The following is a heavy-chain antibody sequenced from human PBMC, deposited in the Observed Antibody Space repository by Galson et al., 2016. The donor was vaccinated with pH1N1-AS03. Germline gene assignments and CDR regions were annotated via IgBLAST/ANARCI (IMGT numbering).Heavy chain of an antibody. CDR1: GLTFSSYA. J-gene: IGHJ6*02. D-gene: IGHD3-16*02. CDR3: AKTRGYHSRDAMDV. Sequence: SCKASGLTFSSYAISWVRQAPGQGLEWMGGVKGVFRTTNYAQKFQGRITITMDQSTGTAYMEVSSLRAEDTAVYYCAKTRGYHSRDAMDVWGQGTTVTVSS. V-gene: IGHV1-69*05. CDR2: VKGVFRTT.